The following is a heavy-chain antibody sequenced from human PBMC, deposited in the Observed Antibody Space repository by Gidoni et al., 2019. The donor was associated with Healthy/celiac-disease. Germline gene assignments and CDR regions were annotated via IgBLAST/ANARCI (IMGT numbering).Heavy chain of an antibody. CDR3: ASLMVQEEDYYYYYGMDV. CDR1: GFTFSSYS. J-gene: IGHJ6*02. V-gene: IGHV3-21*01. D-gene: IGHD3-10*01. CDR2: ISSSSSYI. Sequence: EVQLVESGGGLVKPGGSLRLSCAASGFTFSSYSMNWVRQAPGKGLEWVSYISSSSSYIYYADSVKGRFTISRENAKNSLYLQMNSLRAEDTAVYYCASLMVQEEDYYYYYGMDVWGQGTTVTVSS.